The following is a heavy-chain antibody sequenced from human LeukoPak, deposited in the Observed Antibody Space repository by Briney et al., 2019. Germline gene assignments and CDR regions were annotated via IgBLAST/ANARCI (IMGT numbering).Heavy chain of an antibody. V-gene: IGHV3-7*01. CDR3: ARGGGCYYFDY. Sequence: GGSLRLSCAASGFTFSSYWMSWVRQAPGKGLEWVANIKQDGSEKYYVDSVKGRFTISRDNAKNSPYLQMNSLRAEDTAVYYCARGGGCYYFDYWGQGTLVTVSS. CDR1: GFTFSSYW. D-gene: IGHD2-15*01. CDR2: IKQDGSEK. J-gene: IGHJ4*02.